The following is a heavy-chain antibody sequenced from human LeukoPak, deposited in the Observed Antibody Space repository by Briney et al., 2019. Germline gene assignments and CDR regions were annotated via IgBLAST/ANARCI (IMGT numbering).Heavy chain of an antibody. V-gene: IGHV4-34*01. CDR3: ARRPYCSSTSCYYYMDV. J-gene: IGHJ6*03. D-gene: IGHD2-2*01. CDR1: GGSFSGYY. Sequence: SETLSLTCSVYGGSFSGYYWSWLRQPPGKGLEWIGSIYHSGSTYYNPSLKSRVTISVDTSKNQFSLKLSSVTAADTAVYYCARRPYCSSTSCYYYMDVWGKGTTVTVSS. CDR2: IYHSGST.